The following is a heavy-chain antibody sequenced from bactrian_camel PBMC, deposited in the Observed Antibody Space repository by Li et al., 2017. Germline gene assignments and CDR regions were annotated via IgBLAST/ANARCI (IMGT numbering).Heavy chain of an antibody. Sequence: HVQLVESGGGLVQPGGSLRLSCVASGDTHRHYCVTWFRQAPGKEREGVAAIFTLGGRTYYRGFVQGRFTISRDNARNTVYLQMNGLKPEDSAMYYCAAREAKYGCGLTRRSFVYWGQGTQV. D-gene: IGHD5*01. V-gene: IGHV3S1*01. J-gene: IGHJ4*01. CDR3: AAREAKYGCGLTRRSFVY. CDR1: GDTHRHYC. CDR2: IFTLGGRT.